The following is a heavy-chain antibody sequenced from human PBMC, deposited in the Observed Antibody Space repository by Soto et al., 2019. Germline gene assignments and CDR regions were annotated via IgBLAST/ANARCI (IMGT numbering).Heavy chain of an antibody. CDR2: IKSKTDGGTT. J-gene: IGHJ6*02. CDR1: GFTISNAW. V-gene: IGHV3-15*07. CDR3: TASGGYYYYGMDV. Sequence: GGSLRLSCAASGFTISNAWMNWVRQAPGKGLEWVGRIKSKTDGGTTDYAAPVKGRFTISRDDSKNTLYLQMNSLKTEDTAVYYCTASGGYYYYGMDVWGQGTTVTVSS.